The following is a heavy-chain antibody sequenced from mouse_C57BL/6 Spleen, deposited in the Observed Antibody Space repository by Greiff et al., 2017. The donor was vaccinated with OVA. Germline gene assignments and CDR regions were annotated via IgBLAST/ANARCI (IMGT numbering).Heavy chain of an antibody. J-gene: IGHJ4*01. V-gene: IGHV1-26*01. CDR3: ARDYGYDPYYAMDY. Sequence: EVQLQQSGPELVKPGASVKISCKASGYTFTDYYMNWVKQSHGKSLEWIGDINPNNGGTSYNQKFKGKATLTVDKSSSTAYMELRSLTSEDSAVYYCARDYGYDPYYAMDYWGQGTSVTVSS. D-gene: IGHD2-2*01. CDR2: INPNNGGT. CDR1: GYTFTDYY.